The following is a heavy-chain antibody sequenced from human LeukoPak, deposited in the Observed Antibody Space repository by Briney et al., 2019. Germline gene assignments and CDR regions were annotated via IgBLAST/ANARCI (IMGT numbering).Heavy chain of an antibody. D-gene: IGHD3-22*01. V-gene: IGHV3-30-3*01. CDR2: ISYDGSNK. CDR3: ARDPRYYYDSSGYDFYFDY. Sequence: GGSLRLSCAASGFTFSSYAMHWVRQAPGKGLEWVAVISYDGSNKYYADSVKGRFTIPRDNSKNTLYLQMNSLRAEDTAVYYCARDPRYYYDSSGYDFYFDYWGQGTLVTVSS. J-gene: IGHJ4*02. CDR1: GFTFSSYA.